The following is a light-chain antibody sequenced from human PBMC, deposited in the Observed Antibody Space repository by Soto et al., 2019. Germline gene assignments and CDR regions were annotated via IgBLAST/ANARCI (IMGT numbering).Light chain of an antibody. CDR2: GAS. J-gene: IGKJ2*03. V-gene: IGKV3-15*01. CDR1: HSISTN. CDR3: QQYTNWPPMYS. Sequence: EIVMTQSPATLSVSPGEGATLSCRASHSISTNLAWYQQKPGQAPRLLIYGASTRAPGIPARFSGSGSGTDFTLTISSLQSEDFAVYYCQQYTNWPPMYSFGQGTKLEIK.